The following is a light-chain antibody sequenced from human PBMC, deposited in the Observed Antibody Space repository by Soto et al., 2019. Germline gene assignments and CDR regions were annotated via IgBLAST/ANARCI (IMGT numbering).Light chain of an antibody. J-gene: IGKJ1*01. CDR1: QSVSSSY. CDR3: QQYNNWPPWT. V-gene: IGKV3-15*01. Sequence: EIVLTQSPGTLSLSPGERATLSCRATQSVSSSYLAWYQQKPGQAPRLLIYGASTRATGIPARFSGSGSGTEFTLTISSLQSEDFAVYYCQQYNNWPPWTFGQGTKVDNK. CDR2: GAS.